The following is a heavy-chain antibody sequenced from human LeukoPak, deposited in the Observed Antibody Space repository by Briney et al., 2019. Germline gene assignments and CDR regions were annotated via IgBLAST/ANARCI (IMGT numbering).Heavy chain of an antibody. V-gene: IGHV3-11*01. CDR3: ARPMYSSSWDVFDY. CDR2: ISSSGSTT. D-gene: IGHD6-13*01. CDR1: GGSISSSSYY. J-gene: IGHJ4*02. Sequence: LSLTCTVSGGSISSSSYYWGWIRQAPGKGLEWVSYISSSGSTTYYADSVKGRFTISRDNAKNSLYLQMNSLRAEDTAVYYCARPMYSSSWDVFDYWGQGTLVTVSS.